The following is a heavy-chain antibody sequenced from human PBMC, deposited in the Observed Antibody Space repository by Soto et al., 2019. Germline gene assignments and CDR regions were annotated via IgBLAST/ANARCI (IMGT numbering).Heavy chain of an antibody. D-gene: IGHD3-3*01. Sequence: PSETLSLTCTVSGGSISSYYWSWIRQPPGKGLEWIGYIYYSGSTNYNPSLKSRVTITVDTSKNQFYLKLRSVTAADTDMYYYARWYYDFWSGYLYYYYMDVWGKGTTVTVSS. V-gene: IGHV4-59*01. J-gene: IGHJ6*03. CDR1: GGSISSYY. CDR2: IYYSGST. CDR3: ARWYYDFWSGYLYYYYMDV.